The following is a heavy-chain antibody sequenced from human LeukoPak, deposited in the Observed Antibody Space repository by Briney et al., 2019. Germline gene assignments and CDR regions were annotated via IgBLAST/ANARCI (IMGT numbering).Heavy chain of an antibody. D-gene: IGHD1-26*01. CDR1: GYTFTDYY. CDR2: INPNSGGT. CDR3: ARGAIYHGLDY. J-gene: IGHJ4*02. Sequence: ASVKVSCKPSGYTFTDYYIHWVRQAPGQGLEWMGWINPNSGGTNYAQKFQGRVTMTRDTSISTAYMQLSSLRSDDTAMYFCARGAIYHGLDYWGQGTLVTVSS. V-gene: IGHV1-2*02.